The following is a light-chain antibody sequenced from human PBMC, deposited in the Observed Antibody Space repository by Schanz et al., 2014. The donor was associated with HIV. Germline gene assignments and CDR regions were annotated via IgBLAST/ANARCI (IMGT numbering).Light chain of an antibody. CDR2: GAS. V-gene: IGKV3-15*01. CDR1: QSVSSN. Sequence: EIVMTQSPATLSVSPGERATLSCRASQSVSSNLAWYQQKPGQAPRLLIYGASTRATDIPARFSGSGSGTEFTLTISSLQSEDFAVYYCQQYSDWPPSTFGQGTKLEIK. CDR3: QQYSDWPPST. J-gene: IGKJ2*01.